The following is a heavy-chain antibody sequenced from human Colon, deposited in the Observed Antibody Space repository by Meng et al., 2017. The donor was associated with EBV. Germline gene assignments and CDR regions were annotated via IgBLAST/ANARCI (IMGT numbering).Heavy chain of an antibody. D-gene: IGHD3-10*01. CDR3: ARYLSSGNYNTFDL. CDR1: GGSINISSYF. Sequence: HLTLHDPRPGVVNPSETLSLTWTVYGGSINISSYFWGWIRQSPGKGLEWIACLSYTGNIYYNPSLKSRLTISLDTSKTQFSLKLSSVTAADTAVYFCARYLSSGNYNTFDLWGQGTLVTVSS. CDR2: LSYTGNI. J-gene: IGHJ4*02. V-gene: IGHV4-39*07.